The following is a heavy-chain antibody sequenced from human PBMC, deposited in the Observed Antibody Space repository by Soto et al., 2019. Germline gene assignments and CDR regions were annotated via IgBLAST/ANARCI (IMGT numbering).Heavy chain of an antibody. V-gene: IGHV3-23*01. CDR3: AKLITMVRGVISPPSDFDY. Sequence: GGSLRLSCAASGFTFSSYAMSWVRQAPGKGLEWVSAISGSGGSTYYADSVKGRFTISRDNPKNTLYLQMNSLRAEDTAVYYCAKLITMVRGVISPPSDFDYWGQGTLVTVS. D-gene: IGHD3-10*01. CDR1: GFTFSSYA. CDR2: ISGSGGST. J-gene: IGHJ4*02.